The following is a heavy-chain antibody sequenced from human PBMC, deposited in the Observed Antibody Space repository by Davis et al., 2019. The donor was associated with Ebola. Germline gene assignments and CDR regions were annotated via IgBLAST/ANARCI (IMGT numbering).Heavy chain of an antibody. J-gene: IGHJ4*02. CDR1: GFTVINNY. V-gene: IGHV3-53*01. CDR2: IYSGGST. CDR3: GGAWD. Sequence: GESLKISCAASGFTVINNYMAWVRKAPGKGLEWVSIIYSGGSTYYADSVRGRFTISRDNSRNTLYLQMNNLRAEDTALYYCGGAWDWGQGTLVTVSS. D-gene: IGHD1-26*01.